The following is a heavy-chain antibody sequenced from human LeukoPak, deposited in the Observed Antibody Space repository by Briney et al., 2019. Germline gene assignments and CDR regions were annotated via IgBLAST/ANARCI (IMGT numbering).Heavy chain of an antibody. Sequence: PSETLSITCAVYGGSFSGYYWSWVRQAPGRGLEWVSGMSGRGGSPYYADSVRGRFTVSRDNSRNTLYLQMNSLRAEDTAVFYCARVGDNWAFDYWGQGTLVTVSS. V-gene: IGHV3-23*01. CDR1: GGSFSGYY. CDR3: ARVGDNWAFDY. J-gene: IGHJ4*02. D-gene: IGHD1-1*01. CDR2: MSGRGGSP.